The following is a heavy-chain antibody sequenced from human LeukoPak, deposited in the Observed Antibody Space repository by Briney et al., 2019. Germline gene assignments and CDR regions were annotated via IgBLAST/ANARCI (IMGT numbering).Heavy chain of an antibody. V-gene: IGHV1-2*06. J-gene: IGHJ4*02. Sequence: ASVKVSCKASGYTFTSYDINWVRQATGQGLEWMGRINPSGGGTNYAQKFQGRVTMTRDTSINTAYMDLSSLRSDDTAVYYCARGPSGSDYWGQGTLVTVSS. CDR1: GYTFTSYD. CDR3: ARGPSGSDY. D-gene: IGHD3-10*01. CDR2: INPSGGGT.